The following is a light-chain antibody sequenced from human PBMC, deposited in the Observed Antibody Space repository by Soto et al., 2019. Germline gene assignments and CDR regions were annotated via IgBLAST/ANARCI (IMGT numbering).Light chain of an antibody. J-gene: IGKJ4*01. CDR1: QGISSY. V-gene: IGKV1-8*01. Sequence: AIWMTQSPSSFSASTGDRVTITCRASQGISSYLAWYQQKPGKAPKLLIYAASTLQSGVPSRFSGSGSGTDFTLTISCLQSEDFATYYCQQYYSYPITFGGGTKVDIK. CDR3: QQYYSYPIT. CDR2: AAS.